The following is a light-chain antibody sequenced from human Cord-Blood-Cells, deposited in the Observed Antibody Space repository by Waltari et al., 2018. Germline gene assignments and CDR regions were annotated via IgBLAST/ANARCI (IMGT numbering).Light chain of an antibody. CDR1: TSAVGGYNY. V-gene: IGLV2-14*01. Sequence: QPALTNPPPVSGSPAQPLTSPCPETTSAVGGYNYVSCNQQHPGKAPKLMIYEVSNRPSGVSNRFSGSKSGNTASLTISGLQAEDEADYYCSSYTSSSTSFYVFGTGTKVTVL. CDR3: SSYTSSSTSFYV. J-gene: IGLJ1*01. CDR2: EVS.